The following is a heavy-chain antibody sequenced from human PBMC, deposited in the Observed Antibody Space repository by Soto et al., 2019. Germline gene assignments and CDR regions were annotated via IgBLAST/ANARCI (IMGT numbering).Heavy chain of an antibody. Sequence: GGSLRLSCAASGFTFSSYAMSWVRQAPGKGLEWVSAISGNGGSTYYADSVKGRFTISRDNSKNTLYLQMNSLRAEDTAVYYCVCYYGSGSYYPPYYFDYWGQGTLVTVSS. CDR1: GFTFSSYA. CDR2: ISGNGGST. V-gene: IGHV3-23*01. J-gene: IGHJ4*02. D-gene: IGHD3-10*01. CDR3: VCYYGSGSYYPPYYFDY.